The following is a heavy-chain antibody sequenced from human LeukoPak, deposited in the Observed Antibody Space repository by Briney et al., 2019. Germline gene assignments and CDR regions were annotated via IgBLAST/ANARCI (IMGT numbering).Heavy chain of an antibody. J-gene: IGHJ4*02. CDR3: AKVQYSSSFGLDY. Sequence: GGSLRLSCAASGFTFSSYGMHWVRQAPGKGLEWVAVISYDGSNKYYADSVKGRFTISRDNSKNTLYLQMNSLRAEDTAVYYCAKVQYSSSFGLDYWGQGTLVTVSS. CDR1: GFTFSSYG. V-gene: IGHV3-30*18. CDR2: ISYDGSNK. D-gene: IGHD6-6*01.